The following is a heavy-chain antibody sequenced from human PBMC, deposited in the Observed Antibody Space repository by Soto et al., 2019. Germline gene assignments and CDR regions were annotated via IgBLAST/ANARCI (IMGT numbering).Heavy chain of an antibody. CDR2: IYYSGST. CDR1: GGSISSYY. J-gene: IGHJ4*02. CDR3: ARSMVRGGYGYYFDY. V-gene: IGHV4-59*08. Sequence: ETLSLTCAVSGGSISSYYWSWIRQPPGKGLEWIGYIYYSGSTNYNPSLKSRVTISVDTSKNQFSLKLSSVTAADTAVYYCARSMVRGGYGYYFDYWGQGTLVTVSS. D-gene: IGHD3-10*01.